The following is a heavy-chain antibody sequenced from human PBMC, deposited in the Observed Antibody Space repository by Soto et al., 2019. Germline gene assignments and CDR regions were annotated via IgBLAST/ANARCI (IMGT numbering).Heavy chain of an antibody. J-gene: IGHJ3*02. CDR3: ARDDRPSSLAAAGTGAFDI. D-gene: IGHD6-13*01. CDR1: GFTFSSYA. CDR2: ISSNGGST. V-gene: IGHV3-64*01. Sequence: GGSLRLSCAASGFTFSSYAMHWVRQAPGKGLEYVSAISSNGGSTYYANSGKGRFTISRDNSKNTLYLQMGSLRAEDMAVYYCARDDRPSSLAAAGTGAFDIGGQGTMVTVSS.